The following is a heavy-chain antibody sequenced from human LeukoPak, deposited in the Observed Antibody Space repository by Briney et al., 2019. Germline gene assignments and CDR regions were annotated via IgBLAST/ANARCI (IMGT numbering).Heavy chain of an antibody. CDR2: ISAYNGDT. CDR1: GYTFATYA. J-gene: IGHJ4*02. V-gene: IGHV1-18*01. Sequence: GASVKVSCKASGYTFATYAVTWVRQAPGQGLEWMGWISAYNGDTDYAQKFQGRVSMTSDTSTSTPYMELRSLRSDDTAVYYCARVPDSWGQGTLVTVSS. CDR3: ARVPDS.